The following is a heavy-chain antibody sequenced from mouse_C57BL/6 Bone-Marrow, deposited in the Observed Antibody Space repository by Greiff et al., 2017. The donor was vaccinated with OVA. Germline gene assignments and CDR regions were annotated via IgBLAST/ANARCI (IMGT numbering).Heavy chain of an antibody. CDR1: GFNIKDDY. V-gene: IGHV14-4*01. CDR3: TTYGSSPYYFDY. Sequence: DVQLQESGAELVRPGASVKLSCTASGFNIKDDYMHWVKQRPEQGLEWIGWIDPENGDTEYASKFQGKATITADTSSNTAYLQLSSLTSEDTAVYYCTTYGSSPYYFDYWGQGTTLTVSS. D-gene: IGHD1-1*01. CDR2: IDPENGDT. J-gene: IGHJ2*01.